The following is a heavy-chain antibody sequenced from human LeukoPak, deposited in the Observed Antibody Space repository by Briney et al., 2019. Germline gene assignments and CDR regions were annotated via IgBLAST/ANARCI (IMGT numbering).Heavy chain of an antibody. D-gene: IGHD2-2*01. Sequence: SVKVSCKASGGTFSSYAISWVRQAPGQGLERMGGIIPIFGTANYAQKFQGRVTITADESTSTAYMELSSLRSEDTAVYYCARSILGYCSSTSCSNYYYGMDVWGQGTTVTVSS. CDR2: IIPIFGTA. V-gene: IGHV1-69*13. CDR1: GGTFSSYA. J-gene: IGHJ6*02. CDR3: ARSILGYCSSTSCSNYYYGMDV.